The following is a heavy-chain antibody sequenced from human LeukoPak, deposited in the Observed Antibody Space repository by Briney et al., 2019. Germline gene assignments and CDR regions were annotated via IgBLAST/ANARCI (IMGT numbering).Heavy chain of an antibody. CDR2: FNPSGGST. J-gene: IGHJ4*02. CDR3: ARARDGYNYPPLGY. D-gene: IGHD5-24*01. V-gene: IGHV1-46*01. Sequence: ASGKACYTAAGSTFTTYYMHWGRESPCQGLEWMTIFNPSGGSTSYAQKFQGRVTMTRDTSTSTVYMELSSLRSEDTAVYYCARARDGYNYPPLGYWGQGTLVTVSS. CDR1: GSTFTTYY.